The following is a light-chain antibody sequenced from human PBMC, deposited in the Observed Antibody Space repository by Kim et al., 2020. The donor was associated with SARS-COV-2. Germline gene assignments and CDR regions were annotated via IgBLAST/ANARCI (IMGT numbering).Light chain of an antibody. CDR2: QAS. Sequence: SASVGDRVTISVRDSQIVETYLAWYQQKPGKAPKLLVYQASSLQVGVPSRFSGSGSGAEFTLTINSLQPDDVATYYCQHYIRFPYTFGQGTKLEI. CDR1: QIVETY. V-gene: IGKV1-5*03. J-gene: IGKJ2*01. CDR3: QHYIRFPYT.